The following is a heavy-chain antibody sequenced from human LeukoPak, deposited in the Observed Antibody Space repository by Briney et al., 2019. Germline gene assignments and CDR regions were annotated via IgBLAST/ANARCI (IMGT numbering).Heavy chain of an antibody. CDR2: IYYSGST. CDR1: GGSISSGGYY. V-gene: IGHV4-31*03. CDR3: ARGPSYSSRLDY. Sequence: SETLSLTCTVSGGSISSGGYYWSWIRQHPGKGLEWIGYIYYSGSTYYNPSLKSRVTIPVDTSKNQFSLKLSSVTAADTAVYYCARGPSYSSRLDYWGQGTLVTVSS. D-gene: IGHD6-13*01. J-gene: IGHJ4*02.